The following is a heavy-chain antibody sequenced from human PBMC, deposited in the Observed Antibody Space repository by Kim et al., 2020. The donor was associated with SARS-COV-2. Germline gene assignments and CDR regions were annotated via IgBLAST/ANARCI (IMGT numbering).Heavy chain of an antibody. V-gene: IGHV4-34*01. Sequence: SETLSLTCAVYGGSFSGYYWSWIRQPPGKGLEWIGEINHSGSTNYNPSLKSRVTISVDTSKNQFSLKLSSVTAADTAVYYCARGRPIAARQEGGLGDYWGQGTLVTVSS. CDR3: ARGRPIAARQEGGLGDY. CDR2: INHSGST. D-gene: IGHD6-6*01. J-gene: IGHJ4*02. CDR1: GGSFSGYY.